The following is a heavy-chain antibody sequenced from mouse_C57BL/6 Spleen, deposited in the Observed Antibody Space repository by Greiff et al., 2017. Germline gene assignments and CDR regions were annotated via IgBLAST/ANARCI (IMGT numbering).Heavy chain of an antibody. J-gene: IGHJ3*01. CDR3: ARDRGYGNYAWFAY. V-gene: IGHV5-4*01. CDR1: GFTFSSYD. Sequence: EVKLMESGGGLVKPGGSLKLSCAASGFTFSSYDMSWVRQTPGKRLEWVATISDGDSYTYYPDNVKGRFTISRDNAKNNLYLQMSHLKSEDTAMYYGARDRGYGNYAWFAYWGQGTLVTVSA. D-gene: IGHD2-10*02. CDR2: ISDGDSYT.